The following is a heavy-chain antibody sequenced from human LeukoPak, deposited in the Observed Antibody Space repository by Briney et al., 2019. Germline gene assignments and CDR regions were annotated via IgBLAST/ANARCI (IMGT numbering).Heavy chain of an antibody. V-gene: IGHV3-23*01. CDR3: PIPPSIVGGNDRLTVAFHI. J-gene: IGHJ3*02. CDR2: ISGSGGST. Sequence: GGSLRLSCAASGFTFSSYAMSWVRQAPGKGLEWVSAISGSGGSTYYPDSVQGRFTISRDNSKNTLYLQMNSLRAEDTAVYYCPIPPSIVGGNDRLTVAFHIWGQETMVTVSS. CDR1: GFTFSSYA. D-gene: IGHD1-26*01.